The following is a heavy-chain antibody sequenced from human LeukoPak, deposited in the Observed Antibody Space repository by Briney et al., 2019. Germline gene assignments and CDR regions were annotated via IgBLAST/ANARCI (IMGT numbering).Heavy chain of an antibody. CDR2: ISYDGSNK. CDR1: GFTFSSYG. CDR3: AKESVINYSDY. D-gene: IGHD3-22*01. J-gene: IGHJ4*02. Sequence: PGRSLRLSCAASGFTFSSYGMHWVRQAPGKGLEWVAVISYDGSNKYYADSVKGRFTISRDNSKNTLYLQMNSLRAEDTAVYYCAKESVINYSDYWGQGTLVTVSS. V-gene: IGHV3-30*18.